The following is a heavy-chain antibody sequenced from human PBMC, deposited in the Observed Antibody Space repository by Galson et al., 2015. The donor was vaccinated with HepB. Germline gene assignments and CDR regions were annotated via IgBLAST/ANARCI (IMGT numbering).Heavy chain of an antibody. J-gene: IGHJ4*02. Sequence: SLRLSYAVSTFILSTYSMNWVRQAPGKGLECISYISSSRTTIYDADTVKGRFTISTDNAKNSLYLQMNSLRAEDTAVYYCFFLRGYDLKPLDYWGQGTLVTVAS. CDR1: TFILSTYS. D-gene: IGHD5-12*01. CDR3: FFLRGYDLKPLDY. CDR2: ISSSRTTI. V-gene: IGHV3-48*04.